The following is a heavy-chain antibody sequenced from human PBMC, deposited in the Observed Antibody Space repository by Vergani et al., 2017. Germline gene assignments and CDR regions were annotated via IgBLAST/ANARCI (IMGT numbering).Heavy chain of an antibody. CDR1: GFTFSSYW. Sequence: EVQLVESGGGLVQPGGSLRLSCAASGFTFSSYWMSWVRQAPGKGLEWVANIKQDGSEKYYVDSVKGRFTISRDNAKNSLYLQMNSLRAEDTAVYYCARDRXVVVTAIRSDAFDIWGQGTMVTVSS. CDR3: ARDRXVVVTAIRSDAFDI. D-gene: IGHD2-21*02. V-gene: IGHV3-7*01. J-gene: IGHJ3*02. CDR2: IKQDGSEK.